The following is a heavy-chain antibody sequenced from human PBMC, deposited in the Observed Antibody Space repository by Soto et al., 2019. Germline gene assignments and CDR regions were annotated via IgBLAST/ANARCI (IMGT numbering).Heavy chain of an antibody. CDR3: ARYMVVVPAATTSGSEQLFDY. CDR2: IYPGDSDT. Sequence: ESLKISCKGSGYSFTRYWIGWVRQMPGKGLEWMGIIYPGDSDTRYSPSFQGQVTISADKSISTAYLQWSSLKASDTAMYYCARYMVVVPAATTSGSEQLFDYWVQGTLVIGSS. J-gene: IGHJ4*02. CDR1: GYSFTRYW. D-gene: IGHD2-2*01. V-gene: IGHV5-51*01.